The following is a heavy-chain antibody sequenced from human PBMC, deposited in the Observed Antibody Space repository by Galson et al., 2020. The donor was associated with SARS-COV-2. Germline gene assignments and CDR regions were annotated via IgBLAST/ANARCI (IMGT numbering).Heavy chain of an antibody. V-gene: IGHV3-21*01. CDR1: GFAFSSYT. CDR2: LDTSSTYI. J-gene: IGHJ4*02. Sequence: GESLTISCAASGFAFSSYTMNWVRQAPGKGLEWVASLDTSSTYIYHADSLKGRFTISRDNAENSLYLQMNSLRAEDTSVYYCARSPPASTSGTSIYFDYWGQGTQVTVSS. CDR3: ARSPPASTSGTSIYFDY. D-gene: IGHD3-10*01.